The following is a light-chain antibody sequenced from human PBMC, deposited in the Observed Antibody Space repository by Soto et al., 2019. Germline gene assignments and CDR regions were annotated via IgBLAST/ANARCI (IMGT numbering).Light chain of an antibody. J-gene: IGKJ4*01. Sequence: DIQMTQSPSSLSASVGDRVTITCRTSQGVSDSLAWYQQKPGKAPKLLIYATSTLQSGVPSRFSGSGAGTEFTLTISSLQAEDFATYFCQESYTSPAVSFGGGTKVEIK. V-gene: IGKV1-39*01. CDR1: QGVSDS. CDR3: QESYTSPAVS. CDR2: ATS.